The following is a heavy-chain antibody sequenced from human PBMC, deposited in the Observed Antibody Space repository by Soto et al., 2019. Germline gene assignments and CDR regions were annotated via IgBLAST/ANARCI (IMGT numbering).Heavy chain of an antibody. CDR3: ARAVSPYFGTWFDP. D-gene: IGHD3-10*01. CDR2: ISQTGAT. J-gene: IGHJ5*02. Sequence: LSLTCAVSGGSITSGNSYSWAWIRQPPGRGLEWIGSISQTGATSYNPSLKSRVSVSLDKSKNQFSLRLSSVTAADMAVYYCARAVSPYFGTWFDPWGQGTLVTVSS. CDR1: GGSITSGNSYS. V-gene: IGHV4-30-2*01.